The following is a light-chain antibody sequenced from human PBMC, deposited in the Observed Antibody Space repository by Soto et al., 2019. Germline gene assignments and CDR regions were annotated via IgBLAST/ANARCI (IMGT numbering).Light chain of an antibody. Sequence: QSVLTQPPSVSAAPGQRVTISCSGTSSDVGGYNYVSWYQQHPGKAPKLMIYDVSKRPSGVPDRFSGSKSGNTASLTISGLQAEDEADYYCCSYAGSYSYVFGTGTKV. V-gene: IGLV2-11*01. CDR1: SSDVGGYNY. CDR2: DVS. J-gene: IGLJ1*01. CDR3: CSYAGSYSYV.